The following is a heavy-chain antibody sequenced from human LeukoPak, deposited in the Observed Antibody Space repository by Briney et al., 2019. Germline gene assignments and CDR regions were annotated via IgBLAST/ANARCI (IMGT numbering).Heavy chain of an antibody. CDR1: GFTFSNYF. J-gene: IGHJ4*02. CDR3: ARNSVAGTGNY. CDR2: INKDGSGT. D-gene: IGHD6-19*01. V-gene: IGHV3-7*03. Sequence: GGSLRLSCAASGFTFSNYFMGWVRQAPGKGLEWVANINKDGSGTSYADSVKGRLTISRDNAKNSLYLQMNGLRVEDTAVYYCARNSVAGTGNYWGQGTLVTVSS.